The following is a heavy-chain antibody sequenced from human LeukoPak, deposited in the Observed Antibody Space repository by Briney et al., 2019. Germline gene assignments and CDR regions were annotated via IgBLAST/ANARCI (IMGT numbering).Heavy chain of an antibody. J-gene: IGHJ6*02. CDR1: GFTYDDYA. D-gene: IGHD3-22*01. Sequence: PGGSLRLSCAASGFTYDDYAMFWVRQAPGKGLEWVSGISWDSYIVGYVAYVTGRFTISRDNAKNSLYLQITSLRPEDTASYYCARGKRDSSGFYFYYGMDVWGQGNTVTVSS. CDR2: ISWDSYIV. CDR3: ARGKRDSSGFYFYYGMDV. V-gene: IGHV3-9*01.